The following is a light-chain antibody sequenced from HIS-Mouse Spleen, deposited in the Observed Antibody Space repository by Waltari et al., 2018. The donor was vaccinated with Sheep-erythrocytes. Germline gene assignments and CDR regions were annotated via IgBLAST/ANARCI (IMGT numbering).Light chain of an antibody. J-gene: IGLJ1*01. Sequence: QSALTQPRSVSGSPGQSVTISCTGTSSDVGGYNYVSWYQQHPGKAPKLMIYDVSKLREGVPVRCSVSKSGNTASLTISGLQAEDEADYYCCSYAGSYNHVFATGTKVTVL. V-gene: IGLV2-11*01. CDR2: DVS. CDR3: CSYAGSYNHV. CDR1: SSDVGGYNY.